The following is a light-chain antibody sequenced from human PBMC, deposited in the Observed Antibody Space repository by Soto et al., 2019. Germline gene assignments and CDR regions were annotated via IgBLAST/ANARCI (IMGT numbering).Light chain of an antibody. CDR1: QGIGND. Sequence: DIQMTQSPSSLSASVGDRVTITCRASQGIGNDLGWYQQKAGKAPKRLIYAASSLQSGVPSRFSGSGSETEFTLTISSLQAEDFATYYCLQHNTHPYTFGQGTKVDIK. V-gene: IGKV1-17*01. J-gene: IGKJ2*01. CDR3: LQHNTHPYT. CDR2: AAS.